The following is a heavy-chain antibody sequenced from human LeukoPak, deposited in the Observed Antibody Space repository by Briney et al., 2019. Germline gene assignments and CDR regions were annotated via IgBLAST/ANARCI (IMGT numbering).Heavy chain of an antibody. CDR2: INPSGGST. J-gene: IGHJ4*02. CDR1: GYTFTSYY. V-gene: IGHV1-46*01. CDR3: ATLGYCSSTSCYSIDY. Sequence: ASVKVSCKASGYTFTSYYMHWVRQAPGQGLEWMGIINPSGGSTSYAQKFQGRVTMTRDTSTSTVYMELSSLRSEDTAVYYCATLGYCSSTSCYSIDYWGQGTLVTVSS. D-gene: IGHD2-2*02.